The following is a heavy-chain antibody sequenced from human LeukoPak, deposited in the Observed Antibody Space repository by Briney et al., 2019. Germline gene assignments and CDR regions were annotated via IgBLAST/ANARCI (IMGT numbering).Heavy chain of an antibody. V-gene: IGHV3-48*01. CDR3: ARGRYCGGDCYLNWFDP. CDR2: ISSSSSTI. Sequence: GGSLRLSCAASGFTFSSYSMNWVRQAPGKGLEWVSYISSSSSTIYYADSVKGRFTISRDNAKNSLYLQMNSLRAEDTAVYYCARGRYCGGDCYLNWFDPWSQGTLVTVSS. J-gene: IGHJ5*02. CDR1: GFTFSSYS. D-gene: IGHD2-21*02.